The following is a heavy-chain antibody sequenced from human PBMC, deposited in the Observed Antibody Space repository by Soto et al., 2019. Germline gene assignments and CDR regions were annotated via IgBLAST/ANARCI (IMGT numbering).Heavy chain of an antibody. CDR3: ARAPSTVTRDFDY. CDR1: GFTFSVYG. D-gene: IGHD4-17*01. CDR2: IWYDGVNK. Sequence: QVQLVESGGGMVQPGRSLRLSGATSGFTFSVYGMHWVRQAPGKGLEWLAVIWYDGVNKDYADSVKGRFTISRDNSKNTLYLQMNSLRVEDTAVYYCARAPSTVTRDFDYWGQGTLVTVSS. J-gene: IGHJ4*02. V-gene: IGHV3-33*01.